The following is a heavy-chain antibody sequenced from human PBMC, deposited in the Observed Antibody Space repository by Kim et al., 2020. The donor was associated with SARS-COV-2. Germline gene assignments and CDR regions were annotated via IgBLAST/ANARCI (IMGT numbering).Heavy chain of an antibody. V-gene: IGHV3-49*04. CDR3: TSRFGELYYYYGMDV. D-gene: IGHD3-10*01. CDR1: GFTFGDYA. Sequence: GGSLRLFCTASGFTFGDYAMSWVRQAPGKGLEWVGFIRSKAYGGTTEYAASVKGRFTISRDDSKSIAYLQMNSLKTEDTAVYYCTSRFGELYYYYGMDVWGQGTTVTVSS. J-gene: IGHJ6*02. CDR2: IRSKAYGGTT.